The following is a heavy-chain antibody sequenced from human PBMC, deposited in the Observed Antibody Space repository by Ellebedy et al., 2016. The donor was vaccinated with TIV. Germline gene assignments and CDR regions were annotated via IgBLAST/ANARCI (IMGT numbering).Heavy chain of an antibody. D-gene: IGHD2-21*01. Sequence: GGSLRLSXAASGFTFSSYGMHWVRQAPGKGLEWVAVIWYDGSNKYYADSVKGRFTISRDNSKNTLYLQMNSLRAEDTAVYYCARDKVAYCGGDCYSRHFDYWGQGTLVTVSS. CDR2: IWYDGSNK. CDR3: ARDKVAYCGGDCYSRHFDY. CDR1: GFTFSSYG. J-gene: IGHJ4*02. V-gene: IGHV3-33*01.